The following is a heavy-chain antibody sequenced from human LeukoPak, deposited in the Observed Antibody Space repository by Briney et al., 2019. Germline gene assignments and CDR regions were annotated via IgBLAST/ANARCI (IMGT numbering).Heavy chain of an antibody. Sequence: ASVKVSCKASGGTFSSYAISWVRQAPGQGLEWMGGIIPIFGTANYVQKFQGRVTITADESTSTAYMELSSLRSEDTAVYYCASPRSTRDFWSGYPDAFDIWGQGTMVTVSS. V-gene: IGHV1-69*13. CDR2: IIPIFGTA. CDR3: ASPRSTRDFWSGYPDAFDI. J-gene: IGHJ3*02. CDR1: GGTFSSYA. D-gene: IGHD3-3*01.